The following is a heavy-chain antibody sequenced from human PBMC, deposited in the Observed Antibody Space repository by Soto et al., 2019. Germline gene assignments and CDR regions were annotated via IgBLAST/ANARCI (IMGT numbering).Heavy chain of an antibody. V-gene: IGHV3-30-3*01. D-gene: IGHD1-26*01. CDR3: ARVMGGSYPRLRLDY. CDR1: GFTFSSYA. CDR2: ISYDGSNK. Sequence: QVQLVESGGGVVQPGRSLRLSCAASGFTFSSYAMHWVRQAPGKGLEWVAVISYDGSNKYYADSVKGRFTISRDNSKNTLYLQMNSLRAEDTAVYYCARVMGGSYPRLRLDYWGQGTLVTVSS. J-gene: IGHJ4*02.